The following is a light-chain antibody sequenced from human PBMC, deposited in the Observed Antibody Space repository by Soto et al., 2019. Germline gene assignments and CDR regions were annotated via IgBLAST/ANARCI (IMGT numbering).Light chain of an antibody. CDR3: QQYNSWPPIP. J-gene: IGKJ5*01. Sequence: EGVMTQSPATLSVSPGERATLSCRASESVSRNLAWYQQKPGQAPRLLIYDASTRATGIPDRFSGGGSGTEFTLTISSLQSEDFVVYYCQQYNSWPPIPFGQGTRLEIK. CDR1: ESVSRN. CDR2: DAS. V-gene: IGKV3-15*01.